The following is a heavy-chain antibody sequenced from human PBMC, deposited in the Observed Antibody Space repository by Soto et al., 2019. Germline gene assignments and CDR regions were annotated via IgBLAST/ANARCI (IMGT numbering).Heavy chain of an antibody. CDR1: GGTPSNSA. CDR2: IIPVFGIV. V-gene: IGHV1-69*01. CDR3: ARGRIVVVGSGAYYGMDV. Sequence: QVQLVQSGAEVKKPGSSVRVSCKASGGTPSNSAFSWVRQAPGQGLEWMGGIIPVFGIVKYALNLEDRVTITSDETTNTVYMGMSSLRYEDRAVYYCARGRIVVVGSGAYYGMDVWGQGTTVTVSS. J-gene: IGHJ6*02. D-gene: IGHD6-19*01.